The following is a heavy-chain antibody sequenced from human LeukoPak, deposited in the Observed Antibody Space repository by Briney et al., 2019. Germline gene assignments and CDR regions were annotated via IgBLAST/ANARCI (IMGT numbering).Heavy chain of an antibody. CDR2: IKHDGSEE. D-gene: IGHD3-16*02. Sequence: GASLRLSCVASGLSISGQWMNWVRQAPGQGLEWVANIKHDGSEEYYVDSVKGRFTISRDDGRNSVSLQMNSVRAEDTAVYYCGYTNNFYHWGQGTLVVVS. V-gene: IGHV3-7*01. CDR3: GYTNNFYH. J-gene: IGHJ4*02. CDR1: GLSISGQW.